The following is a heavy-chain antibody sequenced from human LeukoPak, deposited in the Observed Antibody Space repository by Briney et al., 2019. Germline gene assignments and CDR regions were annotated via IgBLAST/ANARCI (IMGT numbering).Heavy chain of an antibody. D-gene: IGHD2-2*01. Sequence: ASVKVSCKASGYTFTGYYMHWVRQAPGQGLEWMGWINPNSGGTNYAQKFQGRVTMTRDTSISTAYMELSRLRSDDTAVYYCARLKRDSRCSSTSCYLTWAYYYYMDVWGKGTTVTVSS. CDR2: INPNSGGT. J-gene: IGHJ6*03. CDR3: ARLKRDSRCSSTSCYLTWAYYYYMDV. V-gene: IGHV1-2*02. CDR1: GYTFTGYY.